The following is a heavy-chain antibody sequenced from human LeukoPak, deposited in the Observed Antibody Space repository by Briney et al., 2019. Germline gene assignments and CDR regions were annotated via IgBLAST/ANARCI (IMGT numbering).Heavy chain of an antibody. Sequence: ASVKVSCTASGYTFTSYGISWVRQAPGQGLEWMGWISAYNGNTNYAQKLQGRVTMTTDTSTSTAYMELRSLRSDDTAVYYCARVVIYYYDSSGYYDYWGQGTLVTVSS. J-gene: IGHJ4*02. V-gene: IGHV1-18*01. CDR2: ISAYNGNT. D-gene: IGHD3-22*01. CDR1: GYTFTSYG. CDR3: ARVVIYYYDSSGYYDY.